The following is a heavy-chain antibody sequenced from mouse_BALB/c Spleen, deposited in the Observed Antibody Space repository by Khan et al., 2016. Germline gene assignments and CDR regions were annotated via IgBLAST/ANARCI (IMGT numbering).Heavy chain of an antibody. CDR3: AKGGDDSWFAY. CDR2: IYPGSSNT. Sequence: LVESGPELVKPGASLKIPCTASGFTFTDYYINWVKQKPGQGLEWIGWIYPGSSNTKYNAKFKGKATLTVHTSSSTAYMQFSSLTSEDTAVSFCAKGGDDSWFAYWGQGTLVTVSA. V-gene: IGHV1-84*02. D-gene: IGHD2-2*01. CDR1: GFTFTDYY. J-gene: IGHJ3*01.